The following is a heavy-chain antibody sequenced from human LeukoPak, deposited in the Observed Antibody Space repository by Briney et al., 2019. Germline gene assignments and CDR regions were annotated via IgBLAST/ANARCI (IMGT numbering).Heavy chain of an antibody. D-gene: IGHD6-13*01. CDR2: VTWDGGST. V-gene: IGHV3-43D*03. J-gene: IGHJ5*02. Sequence: GGSLRLSCGASGLTFDDYAMHWVRQPPGKGLEWVSLVTWDGGSTYYTDSVKGRFTIYRDNTKNSLYLQMNSLRAEDTALYYCAKDLRASGYFGIWFDPRGQGTLVTVSS. CDR3: AKDLRASGYFGIWFDP. CDR1: GLTFDDYA.